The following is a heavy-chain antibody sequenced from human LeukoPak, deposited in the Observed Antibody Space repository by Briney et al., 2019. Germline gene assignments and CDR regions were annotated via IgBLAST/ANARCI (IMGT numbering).Heavy chain of an antibody. J-gene: IGHJ4*02. CDR3: ARSRITMVRGVMYYFDY. D-gene: IGHD3-10*01. V-gene: IGHV1-69*01. CDR1: GGTFSSSA. CDR2: IIPIFGTA. Sequence: SVKVSCKASGGTFSSSAISWVRQAPGQGLEWMGGIIPIFGTANYAQKFQGRVTITADESTSTAYMELSSLRSEDTAVYYCARSRITMVRGVMYYFDYWGQGTLVTVSS.